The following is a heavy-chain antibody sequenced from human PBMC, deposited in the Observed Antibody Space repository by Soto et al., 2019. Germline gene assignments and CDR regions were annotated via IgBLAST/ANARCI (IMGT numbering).Heavy chain of an antibody. J-gene: IGHJ4*02. D-gene: IGHD1-26*01. CDR1: GFTFSSYG. V-gene: IGHV3-30*03. Sequence: QVQLVESGGGVVQPGRSLRLSCAASGFTFSSYGMHWVRQAPGKGLEWVAVISYDGSNKYYADSVKGRFTISRDNSKNPLYLHMHSPRAEDTAVYYCARSPYSVSYLAYFDYWGQGTLVTVSA. CDR2: ISYDGSNK. CDR3: ARSPYSVSYLAYFDY.